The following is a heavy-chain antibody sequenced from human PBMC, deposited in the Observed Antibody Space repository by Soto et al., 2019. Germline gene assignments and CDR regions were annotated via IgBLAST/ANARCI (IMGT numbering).Heavy chain of an antibody. Sequence: EVQLLESGGGLVQPGGSLRLSCAASGFTFSSYAMSWVRQAPGKGLEWVSAISGSGGSTYYSDSVKGRFTISRDNSKNTLYLQMYSLRGEDTAVYYCAYSSTPFDCWGQGTLVTVSS. D-gene: IGHD6-13*01. J-gene: IGHJ4*02. CDR2: ISGSGGST. CDR1: GFTFSSYA. CDR3: AYSSTPFDC. V-gene: IGHV3-23*01.